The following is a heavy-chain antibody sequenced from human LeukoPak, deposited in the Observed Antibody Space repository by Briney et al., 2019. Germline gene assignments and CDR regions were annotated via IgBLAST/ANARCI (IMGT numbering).Heavy chain of an antibody. Sequence: SVKVSCKASGYTFTSYGISWVRQAPGQGLEWMGGIIPIFGTANYAQKFQGRVTITADESTSTAYMELSSLRSVDTAVYYCARVCDFWSGYYYDYWGQGTLVTVSS. V-gene: IGHV1-69*13. CDR1: GYTFTSYG. CDR2: IIPIFGTA. CDR3: ARVCDFWSGYYYDY. J-gene: IGHJ4*02. D-gene: IGHD3-3*01.